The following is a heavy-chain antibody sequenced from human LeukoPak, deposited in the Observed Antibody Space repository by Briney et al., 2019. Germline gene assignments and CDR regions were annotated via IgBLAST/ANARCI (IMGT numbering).Heavy chain of an antibody. J-gene: IGHJ4*02. Sequence: SETLSLTCTVSGYSIRSDYYWGWIRQPPGKGLEWIGAMHHSGSTYYNPSLKSRVTIPIDTSKNQFSLNLRSVTAADTATYYCARDPPAAAGDYWGQGTLVTVSS. CDR3: ARDPPAAAGDY. D-gene: IGHD6-13*01. CDR1: GYSIRSDYY. CDR2: MHHSGST. V-gene: IGHV4-38-2*02.